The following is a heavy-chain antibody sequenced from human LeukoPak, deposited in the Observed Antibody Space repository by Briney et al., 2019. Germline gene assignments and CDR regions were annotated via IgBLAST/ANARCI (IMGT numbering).Heavy chain of an antibody. CDR3: ARDLRYYDSSGYSI. V-gene: IGHV4-31*03. CDR1: GGSISSGGYY. D-gene: IGHD3-22*01. J-gene: IGHJ3*02. Sequence: SETLSLTCTVSGGSISSGGYYWSWIRQHPGKGLEWIGYIYCSGSTYYNPSLKSRVTISVDTSKNQFSLKLSSVTAADTAVYYCARDLRYYDSSGYSIWGQGTMVTVSS. CDR2: IYCSGST.